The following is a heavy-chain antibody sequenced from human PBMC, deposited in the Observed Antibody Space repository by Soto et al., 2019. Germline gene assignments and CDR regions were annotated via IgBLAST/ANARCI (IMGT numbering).Heavy chain of an antibody. J-gene: IGHJ6*03. CDR3: ARGAIVVVVAATLSYYYYMDV. Sequence: SETLSLTCAVYGGSFSGYYWSWIRQPPGKGLEWIGEINHSGSTNYNPSLKSRVTISVDTSKNQFSLKLSTVTDADTVVYYCARGAIVVVVAATLSYYYYMDVWGKGTTVTVSS. D-gene: IGHD2-15*01. V-gene: IGHV4-34*01. CDR2: INHSGST. CDR1: GGSFSGYY.